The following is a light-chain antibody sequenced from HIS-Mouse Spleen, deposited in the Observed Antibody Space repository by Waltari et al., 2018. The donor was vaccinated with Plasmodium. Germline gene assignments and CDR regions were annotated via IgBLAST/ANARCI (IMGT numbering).Light chain of an antibody. CDR2: WAS. Sequence: DLVMTQSPASLAVSLGERATINCKSSQSVFYSSNNKNYLAWYQQEPGPPPKLLIYWASTRESGVPDRFSGSGSGTDFTLTISSLQAEDVAVYYCQQYYSTPLTFGGGTKVEIK. J-gene: IGKJ4*01. V-gene: IGKV4-1*01. CDR3: QQYYSTPLT. CDR1: QSVFYSSNNKNY.